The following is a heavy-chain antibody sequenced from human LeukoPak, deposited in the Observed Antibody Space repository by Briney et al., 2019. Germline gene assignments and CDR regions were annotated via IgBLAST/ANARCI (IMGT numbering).Heavy chain of an antibody. Sequence: SETLSLTCSVSAYSISSGYYWGWLRQPPGKGLEWIGSIYHSGSTFYNPSLKSRVTISVDTSKNQFSLKLSSVTAADTAVYYCAREKRVGASDYWGQGTLVTVSS. CDR3: AREKRVGASDY. J-gene: IGHJ4*02. CDR2: IYHSGST. V-gene: IGHV4-38-2*02. D-gene: IGHD1-26*01. CDR1: AYSISSGYY.